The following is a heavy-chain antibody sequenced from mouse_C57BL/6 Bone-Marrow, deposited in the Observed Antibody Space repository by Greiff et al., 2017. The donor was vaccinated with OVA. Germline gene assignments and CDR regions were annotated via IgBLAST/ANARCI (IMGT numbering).Heavy chain of an antibody. Sequence: QVQLQQSGAELVMPGASVKLSCKASGYTFTSYWMHWVKQRPGQGLEWIGEIDPSDSYTNYNQKFKGKSTLTVDKSSSTAYMQLSSLTSEDSAVYYCARAGIYFAYWGQGTLVTVSA. CDR1: GYTFTSYW. D-gene: IGHD2-1*01. CDR2: IDPSDSYT. V-gene: IGHV1-69*01. J-gene: IGHJ3*01. CDR3: ARAGIYFAY.